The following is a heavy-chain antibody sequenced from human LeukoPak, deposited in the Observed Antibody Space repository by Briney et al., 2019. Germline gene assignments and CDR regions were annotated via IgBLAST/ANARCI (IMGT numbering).Heavy chain of an antibody. Sequence: SETLSLTCTVSGGSISSSSYYWGWIRQPPGTGLEWIGSIYYSGSTYYNPSLKSRVTISVDTSKNQFSLKLSSVTAADTAVYYCARRNVADFDYWGQGTLVTVSS. J-gene: IGHJ4*02. CDR1: GGSISSSSYY. D-gene: IGHD6-19*01. V-gene: IGHV4-39*07. CDR3: ARRNVADFDY. CDR2: IYYSGST.